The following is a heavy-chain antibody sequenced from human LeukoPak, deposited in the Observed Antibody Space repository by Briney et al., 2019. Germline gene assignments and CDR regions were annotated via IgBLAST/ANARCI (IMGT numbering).Heavy chain of an antibody. CDR2: ISAYNGNT. D-gene: IGHD3-10*01. J-gene: IGHJ4*02. CDR1: GYTFTSYG. CDR3: ARAPYYYGSGSYGYFDY. V-gene: IGHV1-18*01. Sequence: GASVKVSCKASGYTFTSYGISWVRQAPGQGLEWMGWISAYNGNTNYAQKLQGRVTMTTGTSTSTAYMELRSLRSDDTAVYYCARAPYYYGSGSYGYFDYWGQGTLVTVSS.